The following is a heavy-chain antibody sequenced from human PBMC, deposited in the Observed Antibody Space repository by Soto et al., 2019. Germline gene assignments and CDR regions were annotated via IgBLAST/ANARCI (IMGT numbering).Heavy chain of an antibody. CDR3: FCYYDSSGYYSRFDY. Sequence: GSLRLSFSSSGFTFSSYLMSWVRQAPGKGLEWVANIKQDGSEKYYVDSVKGRFTISRDNAKNSLYLQMNSLRAEDTAVYYCFCYYDSSGYYSRFDYWGQGTLVTVSS. CDR2: IKQDGSEK. D-gene: IGHD3-22*01. CDR1: GFTFSSYL. J-gene: IGHJ4*02. V-gene: IGHV3-7*01.